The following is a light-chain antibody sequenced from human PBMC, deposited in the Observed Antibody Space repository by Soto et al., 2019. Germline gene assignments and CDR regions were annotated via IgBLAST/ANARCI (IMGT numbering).Light chain of an antibody. CDR2: GAS. CDR1: QSVSSN. V-gene: IGKV3D-15*01. J-gene: IGKJ3*01. CDR3: QQYNNWPPIFT. Sequence: EIVMTQSPATLSVSPGERATLSCRASQSVSSNLAWYQQKPGQAPRLLIYGASTRATGIPARFSGSGSGTEFTLTISSLQSKDFAVYYCQQYNNWPPIFTFGPGTKVDIK.